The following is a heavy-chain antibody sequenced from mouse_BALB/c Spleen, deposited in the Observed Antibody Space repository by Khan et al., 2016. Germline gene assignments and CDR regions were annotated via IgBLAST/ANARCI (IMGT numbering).Heavy chain of an antibody. V-gene: IGHV9-1*02. CDR1: GYNFQNYG. CDR2: IKTYTGEP. Sequence: QIQLVQSGPEMKKPGETVKISCKASGYNFQNYGMNWVQQTPGKGLKWMGWIKTYTGEPTYADDFKGRFAFSLEASDSTAYLQINNLKNEDMATYFFARRRELALYYAMYYWGQGTSVTVSS. J-gene: IGHJ4*01. D-gene: IGHD3-2*01. CDR3: ARRRELALYYAMYY.